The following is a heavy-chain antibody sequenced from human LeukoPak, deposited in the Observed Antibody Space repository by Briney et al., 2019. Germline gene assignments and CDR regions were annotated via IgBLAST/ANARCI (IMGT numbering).Heavy chain of an antibody. Sequence: GESLKISCKGSGYSFTSYWIGLVRPMPGKGLEWMGIIYPGDSDTRYSPSFQGQVTISADKSISTAYLQWSSLKASDTAMYYCARRAIAAVNGMDVWGQGTTVTVSS. CDR1: GYSFTSYW. CDR3: ARRAIAAVNGMDV. CDR2: IYPGDSDT. J-gene: IGHJ6*02. V-gene: IGHV5-51*01. D-gene: IGHD6-13*01.